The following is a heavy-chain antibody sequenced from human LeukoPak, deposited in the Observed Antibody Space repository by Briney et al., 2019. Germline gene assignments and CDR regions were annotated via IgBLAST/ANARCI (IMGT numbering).Heavy chain of an antibody. CDR3: SNSYCGGDCYSGGYFDY. D-gene: IGHD2-21*02. CDR2: IRSKAYGGTT. Sequence: PGGSLRLSCTASGFTFGNYCMSWVRQAPGKGLEWIGCIRSKAYGGTTEYAASVKGRFTISRDDPKSIAYLQMNSLKTEDTAVYYCSNSYCGGDCYSGGYFDYWGQGTLVTVSS. V-gene: IGHV3-49*04. J-gene: IGHJ4*02. CDR1: GFTFGNYC.